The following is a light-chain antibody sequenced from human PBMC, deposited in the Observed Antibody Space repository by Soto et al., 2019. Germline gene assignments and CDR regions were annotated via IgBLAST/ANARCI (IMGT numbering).Light chain of an antibody. V-gene: IGKV1-39*01. CDR2: GAS. CDR3: QQSFSTLLS. Sequence: DIQVTQSPPSLSAFVGDRVTITCRTSQSISGYLNWYQQKPGKAPKLLISGASTLQSGVPSRFIGRGSGTDFTLAISSLQPEDVATYYCQQSFSTLLSFGGGTKVDIK. CDR1: QSISGY. J-gene: IGKJ4*01.